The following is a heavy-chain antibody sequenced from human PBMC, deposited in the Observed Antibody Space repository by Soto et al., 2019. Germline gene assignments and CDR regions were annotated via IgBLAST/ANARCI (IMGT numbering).Heavy chain of an antibody. V-gene: IGHV4-61*01. CDR2: ISSSGST. CDR1: GDSVSSDSYY. Sequence: SETLSLTCTVSGDSVSSDSYYWTWIRQPPGKGLEWIGYISSSGSTKYNPSLKSRVTISRDTSSNQFSLELTSVTAADTAVYYCASGELDVWGQGTMVTVSS. J-gene: IGHJ3*01. CDR3: ASGELDV. D-gene: IGHD1-7*01.